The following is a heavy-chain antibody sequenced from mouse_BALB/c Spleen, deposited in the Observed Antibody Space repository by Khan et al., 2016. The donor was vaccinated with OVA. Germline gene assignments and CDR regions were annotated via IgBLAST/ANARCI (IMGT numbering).Heavy chain of an antibody. J-gene: IGHJ2*01. Sequence: EVQLQESGAELGRPGSSVKLSCKTSGSTFTSYGITWVKQRPGQGLEWIGYIYPGNGYTEYNERFQGKAILTSDTSSSTAYMQLRSLTSEDSAIYFCTTAYYRYYFDYWGQGTTLTVSS. D-gene: IGHD2-14*01. V-gene: IGHV1S134*01. CDR1: GSTFTSYG. CDR3: TTAYYRYYFDY. CDR2: IYPGNGYT.